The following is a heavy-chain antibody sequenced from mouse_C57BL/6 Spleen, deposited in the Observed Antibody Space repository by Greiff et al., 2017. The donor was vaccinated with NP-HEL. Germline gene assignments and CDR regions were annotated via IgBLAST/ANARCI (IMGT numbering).Heavy chain of an antibody. V-gene: IGHV14-2*01. Sequence: VQLKESGAELVKPGASVKLSCTASGFNIKDYYMHWVKQRTEQGLEWIGRIDPEDGETKYAPKFQGKATITAETSTNTAYLQLSSLTSEDTAVDYCARPVITTGWYFDVWGTGTTVTVSS. J-gene: IGHJ1*03. CDR3: ARPVITTGWYFDV. CDR1: GFNIKDYY. CDR2: IDPEDGET. D-gene: IGHD1-1*01.